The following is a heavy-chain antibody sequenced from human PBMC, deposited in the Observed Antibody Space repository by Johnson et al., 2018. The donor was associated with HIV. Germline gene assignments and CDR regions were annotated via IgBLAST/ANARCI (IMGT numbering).Heavy chain of an antibody. CDR3: ANALILDAFNI. CDR1: GFSFSSSA. J-gene: IGHJ3*02. D-gene: IGHD2-21*01. CDR2: ISYDGNNK. V-gene: IGHV3-30*04. Sequence: QVQLVESGGGLVQPGGSLRLSCAASGFSFSSSAMDWVRQAPGKGLEWVAAISYDGNNKYYADSVKGRFTISRDNSKNTLYLQMNSLRADDTAVYYCANALILDAFNIWGQGTMVTVSS.